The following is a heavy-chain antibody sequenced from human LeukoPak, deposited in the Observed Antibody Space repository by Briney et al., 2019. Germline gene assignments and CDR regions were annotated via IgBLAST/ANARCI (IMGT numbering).Heavy chain of an antibody. Sequence: SVKVSCKASGGTFSSYAISWVRQAPGQGLEWMGGIIPIFGTANYAQKFQGKVTITTDESMSTAYMELSSLTSEDTAVYYCARRGSCFGSSCSLDYWGQGTLVTVSS. CDR3: ARRGSCFGSSCSLDY. CDR1: GGTFSSYA. V-gene: IGHV1-69*05. J-gene: IGHJ4*02. D-gene: IGHD6-13*01. CDR2: IIPIFGTA.